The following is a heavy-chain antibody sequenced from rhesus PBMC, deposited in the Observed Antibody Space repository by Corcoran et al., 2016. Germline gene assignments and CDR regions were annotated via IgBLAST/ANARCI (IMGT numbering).Heavy chain of an antibody. V-gene: IGHV3-184*01. D-gene: IGHD2-15*01. CDR3: TKDQYSFDY. J-gene: IGHJ4*01. Sequence: VQLVESGGGLVQPGGSLRLSCAASGFTFSDYYMYWVRQAPGKGLEWVGFIRSKAYGGTAEYAASVKGRFTISRDDSKSIAYLQMSSLKTEDTAVYYCTKDQYSFDYWGQGVLVTVSS. CDR1: GFTFSDYY. CDR2: IRSKAYGGTA.